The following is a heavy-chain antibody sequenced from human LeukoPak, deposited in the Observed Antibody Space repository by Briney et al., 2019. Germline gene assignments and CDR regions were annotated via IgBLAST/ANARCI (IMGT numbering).Heavy chain of an antibody. CDR3: ARDHVLLWFGELYSYGMDV. J-gene: IGHJ6*04. CDR2: IYYSGST. Sequence: SQTLSLTCTVSGGSISSGDYYWSWIRQPPGKGLEWIGYIYYSGSTYYNPSLKSRVTISVDTSKNQFSLKLSSVTAADTAVYYRARDHVLLWFGELYSYGMDVWGKGTTVTVSS. V-gene: IGHV4-30-4*01. CDR1: GGSISSGDYY. D-gene: IGHD3-10*01.